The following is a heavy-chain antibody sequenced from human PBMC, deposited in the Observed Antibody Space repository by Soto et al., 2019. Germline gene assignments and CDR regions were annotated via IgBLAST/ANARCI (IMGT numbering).Heavy chain of an antibody. CDR3: AVDYGDYEGVGNPPRN. J-gene: IGHJ4*02. CDR1: GFTFSNAW. V-gene: IGHV3-21*01. Sequence: PGGSLRLSCAASGFTFSNAWMSWVRQAPGKGLEWVSSISSSSSYIYYADSVKGRFTISRDNAKNSLYLQMNSLRAEDTAVYYCAVDYGDYEGVGNPPRNWGQGTLVTVSS. CDR2: ISSSSSYI. D-gene: IGHD4-17*01.